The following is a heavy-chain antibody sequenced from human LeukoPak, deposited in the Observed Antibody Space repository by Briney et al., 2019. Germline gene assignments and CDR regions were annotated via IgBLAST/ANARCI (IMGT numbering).Heavy chain of an antibody. CDR1: GGSISSYY. CDR3: ARGYNWGSPSRNFYYLDV. V-gene: IGHV4-4*07. Sequence: SETLSLTCTVSGGSISSYYWSWIRQPAGKGLEWIGRIYTSGSTNYNPSLKSRVTMSVDTSKDQFSLKLRSVTAADTAVYYCARGYNWGSPSRNFYYLDVWGKGTTVTVSS. D-gene: IGHD7-27*01. J-gene: IGHJ6*03. CDR2: IYTSGST.